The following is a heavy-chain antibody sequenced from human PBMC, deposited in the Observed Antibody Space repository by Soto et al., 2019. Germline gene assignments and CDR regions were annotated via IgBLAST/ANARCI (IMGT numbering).Heavy chain of an antibody. CDR2: ISTYNGNT. D-gene: IGHD6-19*01. CDR3: ATDRSNSGWDFDH. CDR1: GYTFTSYA. V-gene: IGHV1-18*01. Sequence: QVPLVQSGGEVKKPGASVKVSCKASGYTFTSYAISWVRQAPGQGLEWMGWISTYNGNTNYAQNLQGRVTMTTDTSTSTAYMELRSLRSDDTAVYYCATDRSNSGWDFDHWGQGTLVTVSS. J-gene: IGHJ4*02.